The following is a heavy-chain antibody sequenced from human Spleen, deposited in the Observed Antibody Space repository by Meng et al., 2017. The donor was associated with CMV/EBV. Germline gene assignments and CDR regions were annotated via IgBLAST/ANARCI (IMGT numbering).Heavy chain of an antibody. Sequence: ASVKVSCKTSGYTFTTYGISWVRQAPGQGLEWMGWIRTNINYGQKFQGRVSFTTDTSVNTAYMELRNLTSDDTAVYYCARDVAMRTRVTPPAMYWGQGTLVTVSS. CDR3: ARDVAMRTRVTPPAMY. CDR1: GYTFTTYG. J-gene: IGHJ4*02. V-gene: IGHV1-18*01. CDR2: IRTNI. D-gene: IGHD2-2*01.